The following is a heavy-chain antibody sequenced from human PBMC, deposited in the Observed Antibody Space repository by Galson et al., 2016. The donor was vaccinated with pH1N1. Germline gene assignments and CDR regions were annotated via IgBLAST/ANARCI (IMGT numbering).Heavy chain of an antibody. Sequence: QSGAEVKKPGESLKISCKGSGYIFSTFWIGWVRQIPGKGLEWMGIVYPGDSDTRYNPSFKGQVTISVDKSISTAYLQWSTLKASYSAVYFCARHQSSSGDYFFFSMDVWGQGTTVTVSS. CDR3: ARHQSSSGDYFFFSMDV. V-gene: IGHV5-51*01. D-gene: IGHD4-17*01. CDR1: GYIFSTFW. J-gene: IGHJ6*02. CDR2: VYPGDSDT.